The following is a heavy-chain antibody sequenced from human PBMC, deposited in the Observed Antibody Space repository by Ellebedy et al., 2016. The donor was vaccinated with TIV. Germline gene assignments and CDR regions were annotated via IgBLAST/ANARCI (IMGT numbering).Heavy chain of an antibody. CDR2: IYYSGST. D-gene: IGHD3-10*01. J-gene: IGHJ5*02. Sequence: SETLSLXCTVSGGSIRSYFWSWIRQPPGKGLEWIGYIYYSGSTNYNPSLKSRVTISVDTSKNQFSLKLSSVTAADTAVYYCAGWGIWFGDLFGWFDPWGQGTLVTVSS. CDR1: GGSIRSYF. CDR3: AGWGIWFGDLFGWFDP. V-gene: IGHV4-59*01.